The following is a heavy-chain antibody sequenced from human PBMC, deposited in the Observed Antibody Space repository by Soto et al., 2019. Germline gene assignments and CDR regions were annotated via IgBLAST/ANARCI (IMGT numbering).Heavy chain of an antibody. Sequence: SQTLSLTCAISGDSVSSNSAAWNWIRQSPSRGLEWLGRTYYRSKWDNDYAVSVKSRITINPDTSKNQFYLQLNSVTPEDTAVYYCSRGRYCSCGSCDGENAVDIWGQGTMVTVSS. J-gene: IGHJ3*02. CDR2: TYYRSKWDN. CDR1: GDSVSSNSAA. D-gene: IGHD2-15*01. CDR3: SRGRYCSCGSCDGENAVDI. V-gene: IGHV6-1*01.